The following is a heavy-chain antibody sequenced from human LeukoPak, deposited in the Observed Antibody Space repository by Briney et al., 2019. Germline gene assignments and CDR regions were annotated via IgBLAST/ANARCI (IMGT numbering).Heavy chain of an antibody. D-gene: IGHD2/OR15-2a*01. CDR3: ARDFYGDDGHHPFDY. CDR1: GGSISTYY. J-gene: IGHJ4*02. V-gene: IGHV4-4*07. Sequence: SETLSLTCSVSGGSISTYYWNWLRQPAGKELEWIGRIFASGSTNYNPPLKSRVTISMDKAKNHFSLILKSVTAADTAFYYCARDFYGDDGHHPFDYWGQGILVTVSS. CDR2: IFASGST.